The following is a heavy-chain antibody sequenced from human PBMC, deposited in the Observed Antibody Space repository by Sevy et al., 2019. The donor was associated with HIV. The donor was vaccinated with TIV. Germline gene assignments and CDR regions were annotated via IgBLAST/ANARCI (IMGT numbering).Heavy chain of an antibody. CDR2: IWYEGINK. CDR1: GFAFSTYG. D-gene: IGHD3-10*01. CDR3: ARERRSSGIDY. Sequence: GGSLRLSCTASGFAFSTYGMHWVRQAPGKGLEWVAIIWYEGINKDYAEPVKGRFTISRDNWKNTLYLQMNSLGVDDTAVYYCARERRSSGIDYWGQGTLVTVSS. J-gene: IGHJ4*01. V-gene: IGHV3-33*01.